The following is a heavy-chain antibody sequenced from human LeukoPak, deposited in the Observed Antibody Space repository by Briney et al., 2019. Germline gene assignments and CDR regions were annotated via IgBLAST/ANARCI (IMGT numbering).Heavy chain of an antibody. CDR3: ARDRGMLHVLYYFDY. J-gene: IGHJ4*02. V-gene: IGHV3-30-3*01. D-gene: IGHD3-10*01. CDR2: ISYDGSNK. CDR1: GFTFSSYA. Sequence: HAGGSLRLSCAASGFTFSSYAMHWVRQAPGKGLEWVAVISYDGSNKYYADSVKGRFTISRDNSKNTLYLQMNSLRAEDTAVYYCARDRGMLHVLYYFDYWGQGTLVTVSS.